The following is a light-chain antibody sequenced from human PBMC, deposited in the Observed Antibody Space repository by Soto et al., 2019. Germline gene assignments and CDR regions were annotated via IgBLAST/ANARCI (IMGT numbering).Light chain of an antibody. Sequence: EMVMTQSPATLSVSPGERATLSCRASQSVSSNLAWYQQKPGQAPRLLIYGASTRATGIPSRFSGSGSGTEFTPAISSLLSEDCAVDYCQQYNNWSPWTFGQGTKVEIK. J-gene: IGKJ1*01. CDR1: QSVSSN. CDR2: GAS. V-gene: IGKV3-15*01. CDR3: QQYNNWSPWT.